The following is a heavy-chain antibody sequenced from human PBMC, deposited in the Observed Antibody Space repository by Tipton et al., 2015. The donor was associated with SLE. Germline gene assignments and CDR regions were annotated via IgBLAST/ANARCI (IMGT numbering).Heavy chain of an antibody. V-gene: IGHV3-33*01. CDR1: GFTFSTYG. CDR2: IWYDGSKK. Sequence: SLRLSCAASGFTFSTYGMHWVRQAPGKGLEWVAVIWYDGSKKYYAGSVKGRFTISRDNSKNTLYLQMNSLRAEDTAVYYCARDLTGIDAFDIWGQGTMVTVSS. D-gene: IGHD7-27*01. CDR3: ARDLTGIDAFDI. J-gene: IGHJ3*02.